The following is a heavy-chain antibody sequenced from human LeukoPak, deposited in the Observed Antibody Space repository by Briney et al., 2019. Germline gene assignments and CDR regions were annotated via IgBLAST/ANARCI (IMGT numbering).Heavy chain of an antibody. J-gene: IGHJ5*02. CDR1: GYTFTSNY. CDR3: ARDNSVRDEAWWFNP. CDR2: ISPSGGST. Sequence: GASVKVSCKAFGYTFTSNYKHWVRQAPGQGPEWMGVISPSGGSTTYAQKFQGRVTLTRDMSTSTDYLEQSSLRSEDTAVYYCARDNSVRDEAWWFNPWGQGTLVTVSS. D-gene: IGHD5-24*01. V-gene: IGHV1-46*01.